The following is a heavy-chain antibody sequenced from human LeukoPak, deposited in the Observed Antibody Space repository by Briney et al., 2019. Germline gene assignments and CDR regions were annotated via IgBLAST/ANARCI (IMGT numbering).Heavy chain of an antibody. J-gene: IGHJ4*02. Sequence: SGTLSLTCAVSGASISGTDWWSWVRQPPGKGLEWIGEIYHTGSTNYNPSLESRVTISVDKSKSHFSLKVSSVTAADTAVYYCARAYGDYFYYFDYWGQGTLVTVSS. CDR1: GASISGTDW. CDR3: ARAYGDYFYYFDY. D-gene: IGHD4-17*01. V-gene: IGHV4-4*02. CDR2: IYHTGST.